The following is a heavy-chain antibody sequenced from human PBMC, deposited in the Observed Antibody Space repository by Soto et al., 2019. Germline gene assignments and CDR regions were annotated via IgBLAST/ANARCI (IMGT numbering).Heavy chain of an antibody. D-gene: IGHD3-3*01. CDR1: GFTFTSSA. V-gene: IGHV1-58*02. CDR3: AADERYYDFWSGYPAPPDY. CDR2: IVVGSGNT. J-gene: IGHJ4*02. Sequence: SVKVSCKASGFTFTSSAMQWVRQARGQRLEWIGWIVVGSGNTNYAQKFQERVTITRDMSTSTAYMELSSLRSEDTAVYYCAADERYYDFWSGYPAPPDYWGQGTLVAVSS.